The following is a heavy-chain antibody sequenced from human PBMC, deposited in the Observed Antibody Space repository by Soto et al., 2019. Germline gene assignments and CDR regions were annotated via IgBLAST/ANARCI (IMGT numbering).Heavy chain of an antibody. V-gene: IGHV3-15*01. J-gene: IGHJ4*02. CDR3: TTDPTGWELGNDY. D-gene: IGHD1-26*01. CDR1: GFTFSNAW. Sequence: EVQLVESGGGLVKPGGSLRLSCAASGFTFSNAWMSWVRQAPGKGLEWVGRIKSKTDGGTTDYAAPVKGRFTISRDDSKNTLYQQMNSLKTEDTAVYYCTTDPTGWELGNDYWGQGTLVTVSS. CDR2: IKSKTDGGTT.